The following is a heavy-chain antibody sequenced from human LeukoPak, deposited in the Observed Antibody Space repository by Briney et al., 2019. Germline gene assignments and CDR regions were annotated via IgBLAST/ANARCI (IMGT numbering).Heavy chain of an antibody. CDR3: ARGRQQLVLYYYYYMDV. V-gene: IGHV4-59*12. Sequence: PSETLSLTCTVSGGSISSYYWSWIRQPPGKGLEWIGYIYYSGSTNYNPSLKSRVTISVDTSKNQFSLKLSSVTAADTAVYYCARGRQQLVLYYYYYMDVWGKGTTVTVSS. CDR2: IYYSGST. CDR1: GGSISSYY. J-gene: IGHJ6*03. D-gene: IGHD6-13*01.